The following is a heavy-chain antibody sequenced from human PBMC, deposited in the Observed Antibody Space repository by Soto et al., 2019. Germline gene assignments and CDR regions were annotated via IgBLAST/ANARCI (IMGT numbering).Heavy chain of an antibody. J-gene: IGHJ5*02. CDR1: GDSISSSSYY. D-gene: IGHD3-22*01. Sequence: QLQLQESGPGLVKPSETLSLTCTVSGDSISSSSYYWGWIRQPPGKGLEWIGSIYSSGSTYYNPSLKSRATLFVATSQTQSSLELSSVTAAATALYYCASHQGGISSYYWGGPSTPPEFDPWGQGTLVTVSS. CDR3: ASHQGGISSYYWGGPSTPPEFDP. V-gene: IGHV4-39*01. CDR2: IYSSGST.